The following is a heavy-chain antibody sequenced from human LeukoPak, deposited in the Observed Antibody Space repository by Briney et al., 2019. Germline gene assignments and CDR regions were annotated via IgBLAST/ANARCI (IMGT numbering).Heavy chain of an antibody. CDR2: IWYDGSNK. CDR1: GFTFSSYG. V-gene: IGHV3-33*01. D-gene: IGHD5-24*01. CDR3: ARVGDGYNSDY. Sequence: GGSLRLSCAASGFTFSSYGMHWVRQAPGQGLEWVAVIWYDGSNKYYADSVKGRFTISRDNSKNTLYLQMNSLRAEDTAVYYCARVGDGYNSDYWGQGTLVTVSS. J-gene: IGHJ4*02.